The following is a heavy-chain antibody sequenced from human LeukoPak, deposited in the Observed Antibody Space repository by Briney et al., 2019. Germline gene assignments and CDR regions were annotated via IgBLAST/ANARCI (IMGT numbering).Heavy chain of an antibody. Sequence: SCKASGYTFTSYGISWVRQAPGRGLEWVSAISSSGGSTYYADSVEGRFTISRDNSKNTLYLQMNSLRAEDTAVYYCAKGQRWGQGTLVTVSS. CDR1: GYTFTSYG. D-gene: IGHD5-18*01. CDR3: AKGQR. CDR2: ISSSGGST. J-gene: IGHJ4*02. V-gene: IGHV3-23*01.